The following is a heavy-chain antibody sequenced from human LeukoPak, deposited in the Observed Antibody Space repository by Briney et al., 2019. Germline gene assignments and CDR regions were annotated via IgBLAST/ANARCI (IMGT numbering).Heavy chain of an antibody. Sequence: GGSLRLSCVVSGFSFSSYWMNWVRQAPGKGLEWMANIKQDGSEKYYVDSVKGRFTISRDNAKNSLYLQMNNLRAEDTAVYYCARSVYSYGPNYYYYMDVWGKGTTVTVSS. D-gene: IGHD5-18*01. CDR1: GFSFSSYW. V-gene: IGHV3-7*01. CDR3: ARSVYSYGPNYYYYMDV. CDR2: IKQDGSEK. J-gene: IGHJ6*03.